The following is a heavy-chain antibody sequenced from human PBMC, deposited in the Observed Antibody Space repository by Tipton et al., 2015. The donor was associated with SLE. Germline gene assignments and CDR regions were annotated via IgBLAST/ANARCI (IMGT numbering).Heavy chain of an antibody. CDR2: IYYSGNT. CDR3: ARPRSGSSAPFDY. J-gene: IGHJ4*02. CDR1: GGSISSSTYY. D-gene: IGHD6-6*01. Sequence: TLSLTCTVSGGSISSSTYYWGWIRRPPGKGLEWIGSIYYSGNTNYNPSLKSRVTISVDTSKNQFSLKLSSVTAADTAVYYCARPRSGSSAPFDYWGQGTLVTVSS. V-gene: IGHV4-39*01.